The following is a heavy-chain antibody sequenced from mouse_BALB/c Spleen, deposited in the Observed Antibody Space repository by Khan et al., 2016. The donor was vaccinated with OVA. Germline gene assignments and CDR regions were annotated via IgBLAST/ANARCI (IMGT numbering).Heavy chain of an antibody. CDR3: ARRGYDYGRGALFAY. CDR1: GFSLNNYS. V-gene: IGHV2-2*02. D-gene: IGHD2-4*01. Sequence: VQLQESGPGLVQPSQSLSITCTVSGFSLNNYSVHWVRQSPGKGLEWLGVIWSAGSTDYNAALISRLTISKDNSRSQVFFKMNSLQPNDTAIYYCARRGYDYGRGALFAYWGQGTPVTVSA. CDR2: IWSAGST. J-gene: IGHJ3*01.